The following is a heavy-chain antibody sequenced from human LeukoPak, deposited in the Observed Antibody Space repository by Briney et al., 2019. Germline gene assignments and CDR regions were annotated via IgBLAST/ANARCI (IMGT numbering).Heavy chain of an antibody. Sequence: GEALKISWKGSGYSFTSYWIGLVRQMPGKGLGVMGSIYPGDSDTRYSPSFQGQVTTSADKSISTAYLQWSSLKASDTAMYYCARREYYYDSSGYPPHPYYFDYWGQGTLVTVSS. CDR1: GYSFTSYW. CDR2: IYPGDSDT. D-gene: IGHD3-22*01. V-gene: IGHV5-51*01. J-gene: IGHJ4*02. CDR3: ARREYYYDSSGYPPHPYYFDY.